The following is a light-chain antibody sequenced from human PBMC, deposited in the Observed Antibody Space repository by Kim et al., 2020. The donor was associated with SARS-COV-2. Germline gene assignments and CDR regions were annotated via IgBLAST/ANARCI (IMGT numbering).Light chain of an antibody. Sequence: QRITISCTRTSSDVGGYNYVSWYPQHPGKAPKLMIYDVSKRPSGVSNRFSGSKSGNTASLTISGLQAEDEADYYCSSYTSSSTLVFGGGTQLTVL. CDR3: SSYTSSSTLV. V-gene: IGLV2-14*04. CDR2: DVS. CDR1: SSDVGGYNY. J-gene: IGLJ3*02.